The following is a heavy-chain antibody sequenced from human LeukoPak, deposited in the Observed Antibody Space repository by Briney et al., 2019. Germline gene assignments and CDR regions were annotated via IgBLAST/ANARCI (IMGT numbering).Heavy chain of an antibody. J-gene: IGHJ4*02. CDR2: ITASGHMT. V-gene: IGHV3-23*01. Sequence: GGSLKLSCAASGFTFSSYAMTCVRQAPGKGLEWISGITASGHMTPYADSVKGRFTISRDTSKNTLYLQMNSLRGEDTAVYYCAKAGSGWYGDNAIDYWGQGTLVTVSS. D-gene: IGHD6-19*01. CDR3: AKAGSGWYGDNAIDY. CDR1: GFTFSSYA.